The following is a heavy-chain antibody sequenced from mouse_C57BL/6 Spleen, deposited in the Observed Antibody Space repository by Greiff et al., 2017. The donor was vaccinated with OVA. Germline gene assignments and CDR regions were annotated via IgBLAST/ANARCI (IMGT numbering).Heavy chain of an antibody. J-gene: IGHJ4*01. CDR3: ARDSNYAMDY. V-gene: IGHV5-4*01. CDR1: GFTFSSYA. CDR2: ISDGGSYT. Sequence: EVQRVESGGGLVKPGGSLKLSCAASGFTFSSYAMSWVRQTPEKRLEWVATISDGGSYTYYPDNVKGRFTISRDNAKNNLYLQMSHLKSEDTAMYYCARDSNYAMDYWGQGTSVTVSS. D-gene: IGHD1-1*01.